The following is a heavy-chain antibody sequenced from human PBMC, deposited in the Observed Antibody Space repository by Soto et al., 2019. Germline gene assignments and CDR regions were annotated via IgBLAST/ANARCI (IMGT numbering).Heavy chain of an antibody. CDR2: IYYSGST. D-gene: IGHD6-13*01. V-gene: IGHV4-59*08. CDR1: GGSISSYY. Sequence: SETLSLTCTVSGGSISSYYWSWIRQPPGKGLEWIGYIYYSGSTNYNPSLKSRVTISVDTSKNQFSLKLSSVTAADTAVYYCARRYSSSWQGWFDPWGQGTLVTVSS. CDR3: ARRYSSSWQGWFDP. J-gene: IGHJ5*02.